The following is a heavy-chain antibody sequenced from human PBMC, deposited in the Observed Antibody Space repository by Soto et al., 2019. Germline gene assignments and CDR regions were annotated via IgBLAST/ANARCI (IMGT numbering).Heavy chain of an antibody. CDR1: DASVWSDSYF. J-gene: IGHJ4*02. CDR2: ISHTGDT. CDR3: ARIVVGVTVDL. Sequence: QVQLRESGPGLLKPSETLSLTCTVSDASVWSDSYFWTWSRQPPGKGLEWIAYISHTGDTNYNPSVKRRVTISIAPSRSQFSLNVTSVRAADTAVYFCARIVVGVTVDLWGQGSLVTVSS. D-gene: IGHD1-26*01. V-gene: IGHV4-61*01.